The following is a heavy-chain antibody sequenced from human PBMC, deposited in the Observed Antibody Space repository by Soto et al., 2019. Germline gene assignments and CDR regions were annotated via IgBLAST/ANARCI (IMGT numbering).Heavy chain of an antibody. V-gene: IGHV1-18*01. CDR2: ISAYNGNT. D-gene: IGHD3-3*01. CDR1: GYTFTSYG. Sequence: ASVKVSCKASGYTFTSYGISWVRQAPGQGLEWMGWISAYNGNTNYAQKLQGRVTMTTDTSTSTAYMELRSLRSDDTAVYYCARVGGNSYYDFWSAYYYGMDVWGQGTTVTVSS. J-gene: IGHJ6*02. CDR3: ARVGGNSYYDFWSAYYYGMDV.